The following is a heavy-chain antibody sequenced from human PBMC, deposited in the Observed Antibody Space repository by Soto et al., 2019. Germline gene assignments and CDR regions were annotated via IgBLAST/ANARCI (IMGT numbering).Heavy chain of an antibody. J-gene: IGHJ2*01. CDR2: INAGNGNT. D-gene: IGHD6-19*01. Sequence: GASVKVSCKASGYTFTNYGIHWVRQAPGQRLEWMGWINAGNGNTKYSQNFQGRVTITRDTSASTAYMELSSLRSEDTAVFYCARSGYSSGWSPWSFDLWGRGTLVTVST. CDR3: ARSGYSSGWSPWSFDL. V-gene: IGHV1-3*01. CDR1: GYTFTNYG.